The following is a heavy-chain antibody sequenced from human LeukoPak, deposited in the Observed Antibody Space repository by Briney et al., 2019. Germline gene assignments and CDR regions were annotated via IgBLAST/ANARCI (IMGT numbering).Heavy chain of an antibody. J-gene: IGHJ6*03. CDR2: ISGSGGST. Sequence: GGSLRPSCAASGFTFRNYAMTWVRQAPGKGLEWVSGISGSGGSTYHADSVKGRFTISRDNSNNTLYLQMNSLRAEDTAIYYCAKPTLEWLSKGHYMDVWGKGATVTVSS. V-gene: IGHV3-23*01. D-gene: IGHD3-3*01. CDR1: GFTFRNYA. CDR3: AKPTLEWLSKGHYMDV.